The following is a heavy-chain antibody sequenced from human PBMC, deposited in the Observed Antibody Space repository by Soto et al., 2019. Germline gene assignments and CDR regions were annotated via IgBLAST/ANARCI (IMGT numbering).Heavy chain of an antibody. D-gene: IGHD3-10*01. J-gene: IGHJ4*02. V-gene: IGHV4-61*08. CDR3: ARNYGPGYTFDY. CDR2: IYYSGST. Sequence: SDTLSLTCTVSGGSISSGGYYWSWIRQPPGKGLEWIGYIYYSGSTNYNPSLKSRVTISVDTSKNQFSLKLSSVTAADTAVYYCARNYGPGYTFDYWGQGTLVTVSS. CDR1: GGSISSGGYY.